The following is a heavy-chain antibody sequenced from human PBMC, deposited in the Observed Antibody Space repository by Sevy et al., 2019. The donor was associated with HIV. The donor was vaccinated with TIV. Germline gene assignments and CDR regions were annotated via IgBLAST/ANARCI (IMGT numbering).Heavy chain of an antibody. Sequence: GGSLRLSCVASGFTFSSYWMHGVRQAPGKGLEWVANIKQDGSEKYYVDSVKGRFTISRDNAKNSLYLQMNSLRPEDTAVYYCGRAMDVWGQGTTVTVSS. J-gene: IGHJ6*02. V-gene: IGHV3-7*01. CDR2: IKQDGSEK. CDR1: GFTFSSYW. CDR3: GRAMDV.